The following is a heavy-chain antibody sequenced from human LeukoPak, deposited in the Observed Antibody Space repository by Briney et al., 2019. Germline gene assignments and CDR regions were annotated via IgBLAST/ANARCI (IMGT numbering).Heavy chain of an antibody. J-gene: IGHJ5*02. CDR3: ARVRRGGQLHLNWFDP. D-gene: IGHD3-10*01. CDR1: GGSFSGYY. CDR2: INHSGST. V-gene: IGHV4-34*01. Sequence: SETLSLTCAVYGGSFSGYYWSWIRQPPGKGLEWIGEINHSGSTNYNPSLKSRVTISVDTSKNQFSLKLSSVTAADTAVYYCARVRRGGQLHLNWFDPWGQGTLVTVSS.